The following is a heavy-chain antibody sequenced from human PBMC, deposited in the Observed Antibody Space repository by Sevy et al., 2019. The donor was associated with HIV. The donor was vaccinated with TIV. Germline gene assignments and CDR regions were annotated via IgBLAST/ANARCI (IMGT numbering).Heavy chain of an antibody. J-gene: IGHJ6*02. CDR1: GFTFSTYR. D-gene: IGHD2-2*01. V-gene: IGHV3-7*03. Sequence: GGSLRLSCAASGFTFSTYRMSWVRQAPGKGLEWVANIKKDGSEKYYVDSVKGRFTISRHNAKNSLYLQMNSLRVEDTALYYCARDCSSTSCLWGLDVWGQGTSVTVSS. CDR2: IKKDGSEK. CDR3: ARDCSSTSCLWGLDV.